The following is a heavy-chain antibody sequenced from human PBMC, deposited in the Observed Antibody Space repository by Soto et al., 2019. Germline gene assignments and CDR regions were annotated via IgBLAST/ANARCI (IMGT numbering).Heavy chain of an antibody. V-gene: IGHV1-69*12. J-gene: IGHJ5*02. CDR3: AGGSVNRVMSGKTPVGP. CDR2: IIPIFGTA. Sequence: QVQLVQSGAEVKKPGSSVKVSCKASGGTFSNYAISWVRQAPGQGLEWMGGIIPIFGTANYAQKFQGRVTITADEPTSTAYMEMRRLRSDDTVTEDCAGGSVNRVMSGKTPVGPWGQGTLVSVSS. CDR1: GGTFSNYA. D-gene: IGHD3-10*01.